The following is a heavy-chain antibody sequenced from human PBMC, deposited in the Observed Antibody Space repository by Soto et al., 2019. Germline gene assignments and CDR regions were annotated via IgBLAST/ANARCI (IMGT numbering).Heavy chain of an antibody. V-gene: IGHV1-46*01. Sequence: QMQLVQSGAEVKRPGASVRVSCKSSGYTFTSFYIHWVRQAPGQGLEWMGIINPNGGSTRFAQKFQGSLTITADDFTSTVYMELSSLRYEDTAVYYCARENGVAVATILYYFDYWGPGTLVTVSS. CDR3: ARENGVAVATILYYFDY. CDR2: INPNGGST. CDR1: GYTFTSFY. J-gene: IGHJ4*02. D-gene: IGHD5-12*01.